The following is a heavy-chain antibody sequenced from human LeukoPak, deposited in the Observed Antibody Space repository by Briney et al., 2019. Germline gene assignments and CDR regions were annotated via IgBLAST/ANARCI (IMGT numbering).Heavy chain of an antibody. CDR3: AKGPLGDDY. CDR1: GFTFSTCA. CDR2: ISDRGGST. Sequence: GGSLRLSCAASGFTFSTCAMSWVRQAPGKGLEWVSAISDRGGSTYYADSVKGRFTISRDNSQNTLYLQMNSLRAEDTALYYCAKGPLGDDYWGQGTLVTVSS. J-gene: IGHJ4*02. V-gene: IGHV3-23*01.